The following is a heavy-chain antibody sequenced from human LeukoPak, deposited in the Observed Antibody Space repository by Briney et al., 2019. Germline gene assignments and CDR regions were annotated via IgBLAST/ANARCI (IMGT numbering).Heavy chain of an antibody. D-gene: IGHD6-13*01. J-gene: IGHJ6*02. CDR2: INTNTGNP. V-gene: IGHV7-4-1*02. CDR3: ARESFDSSSWYHYYYGMDV. Sequence: ASVKVSCKASGYTFTSYAMNWVRQAPGQGLGWMGWINTNTGNPTYAQGFTGRFVFSLDASVSTAYLQISSLKAEDTAVYYCARESFDSSSWYHYYYGMDVWGQGTTVTVSS. CDR1: GYTFTSYA.